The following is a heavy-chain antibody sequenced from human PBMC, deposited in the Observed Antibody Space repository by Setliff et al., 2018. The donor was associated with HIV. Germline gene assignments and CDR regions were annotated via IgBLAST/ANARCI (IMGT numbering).Heavy chain of an antibody. CDR2: IDHRGSP. V-gene: IGHV4-34*01. CDR1: GGSFSDYY. J-gene: IGHJ6*02. D-gene: IGHD3-10*01. Sequence: SETLSLTCGIYGGSFSDYYWSWIRQPPGKGLEWIGEIDHRGSPKYNPSLNSRVTMSVDKSRNQFSLKLSSVTAADTAVYYCARSPGFGLLLSDYQYYGMDVWGQGTTVTVSS. CDR3: ARSPGFGLLLSDYQYYGMDV.